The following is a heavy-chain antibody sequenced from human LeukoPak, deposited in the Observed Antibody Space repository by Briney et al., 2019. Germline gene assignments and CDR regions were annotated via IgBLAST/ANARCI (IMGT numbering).Heavy chain of an antibody. CDR3: ARHGVHLWSTQHNCFDP. D-gene: IGHD5-18*01. CDR2: IYYSGIT. J-gene: IGHJ5*02. V-gene: IGHV4-39*01. Sequence: MPAQSLSLAWTVAGGSISSSSYCWGRIRQPPWNGLEWFRNIYYSGITYNNPALKSRVTISVDTSKYQFSLKLSPVTATDTAVYFCARHGVHLWSTQHNCFDPWGQGTLVTVSS. CDR1: GGSISSSSYC.